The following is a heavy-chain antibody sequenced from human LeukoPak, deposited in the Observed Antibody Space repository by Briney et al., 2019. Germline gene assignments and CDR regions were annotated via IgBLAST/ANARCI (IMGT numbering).Heavy chain of an antibody. CDR3: ARHDPGWFGT. J-gene: IGHJ5*02. D-gene: IGHD7-27*01. CDR2: IHYSGST. V-gene: IGHV4-59*08. Sequence: KPSETLSLTCTVSGGSISSSYWSWIRQPPGKGLEWIGYIHYSGSTNYNPSLESRATISVDTSKAHFSLKLSSATATDTAAYYCARHDPGWFGTWGQGTLVTVSS. CDR1: GGSISSSY.